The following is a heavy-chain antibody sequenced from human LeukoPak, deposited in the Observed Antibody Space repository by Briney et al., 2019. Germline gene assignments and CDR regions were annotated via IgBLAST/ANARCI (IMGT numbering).Heavy chain of an antibody. Sequence: SETLSLTCTVSGGSISSGSYYWSWIRQPAGKGLEWIGRIYTSGSTNYNPSLKSRVTISVDTSKNQFSLKLSSESAADTAVYYCARVPSHYDSSGSQDYWGQGTLVTVSS. CDR3: ARVPSHYDSSGSQDY. CDR2: IYTSGST. V-gene: IGHV4-61*02. J-gene: IGHJ4*02. CDR1: GGSISSGSYY. D-gene: IGHD3-22*01.